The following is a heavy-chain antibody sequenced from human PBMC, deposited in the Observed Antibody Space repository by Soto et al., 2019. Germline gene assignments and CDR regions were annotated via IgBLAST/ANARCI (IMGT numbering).Heavy chain of an antibody. D-gene: IGHD4-17*01. Sequence: EVQLVESGGGLVHPGGSLRLSCAASGFTFSNYWMHWVRQVPGKGLEWDSRINTDGSSTGYAASVKGRFTISRDNAKSTLYVQMNSLRAEDTAVYYCAKDLHYGASDFWGQGTLVTVSS. J-gene: IGHJ4*02. CDR2: INTDGSST. CDR3: AKDLHYGASDF. V-gene: IGHV3-74*01. CDR1: GFTFSNYW.